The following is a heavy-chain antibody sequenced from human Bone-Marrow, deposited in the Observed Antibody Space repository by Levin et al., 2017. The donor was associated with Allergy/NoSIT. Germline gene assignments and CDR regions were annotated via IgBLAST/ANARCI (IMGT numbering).Heavy chain of an antibody. J-gene: IGHJ5*02. Sequence: SQTLSLPCNVSGGXXXXXXYXXXXXXXXXGKGLEWIGSVYSSGSTQYNPSLKSRVTISADTSKNQFFLKLSSVSAADTAVYYCARRGTPRFTLVRGVIWWFDPWGQGTLVTVSS. CDR3: ARRGTPRFTLVRGVIWWFDP. D-gene: IGHD3-10*01. CDR2: VYSSGST. CDR1: GGXXXXXXYX. V-gene: IGHV4-39*01.